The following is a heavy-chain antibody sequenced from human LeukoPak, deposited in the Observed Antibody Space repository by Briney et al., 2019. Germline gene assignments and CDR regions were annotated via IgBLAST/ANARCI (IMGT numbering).Heavy chain of an antibody. CDR1: GFTFSNYA. D-gene: IGHD2-15*01. V-gene: IGHV3-23*03. CDR2: IDNSNT. CDR3: SKDDCVNGICYFDK. J-gene: IGHJ4*02. Sequence: QPGGSLRLSCIASGFTFSNYAMNWVRQAPGKGLEWVSGIDNSNTYYADSVKGRFAISRDSSKNTMYLQMNNLRAEDTAVYYCSKDDCVNGICYFDKWGQGTLVTVSS.